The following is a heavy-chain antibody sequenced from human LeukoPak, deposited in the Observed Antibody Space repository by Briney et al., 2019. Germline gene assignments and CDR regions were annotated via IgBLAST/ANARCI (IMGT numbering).Heavy chain of an antibody. CDR1: GFTFSSYA. D-gene: IGHD2/OR15-2a*01. CDR2: ISVSGGST. V-gene: IGHV3-23*01. Sequence: GGSLRLSCAASGFTFSSYAMSWVRQAPGKGLEWVSGISVSGGSTYYADSVKGRFTISRDNSKNTLYLQMNSLRAEDTAVYYCAKELREFCDGTCHKPFDYRGQGTLVTVSS. J-gene: IGHJ4*02. CDR3: AKELREFCDGTCHKPFDY.